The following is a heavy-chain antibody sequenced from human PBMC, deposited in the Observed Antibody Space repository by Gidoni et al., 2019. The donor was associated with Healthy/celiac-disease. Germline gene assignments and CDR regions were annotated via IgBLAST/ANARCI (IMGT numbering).Heavy chain of an antibody. CDR2: INHSGST. J-gene: IGHJ4*02. CDR3: ARGRFFGVVPWGY. D-gene: IGHD3-3*01. CDR1: GGSFSGYY. V-gene: IGHV4-34*01. Sequence: QVQLQQWGAGRLKPSEPLSLTCAVYGGSFSGYYWSWIRQPPGKGLEWIGEINHSGSTNYNPSLKSRVTISVDTSKNQFSLKLSSVTAADTAVYYCARGRFFGVVPWGYWVQGTLVTVSS.